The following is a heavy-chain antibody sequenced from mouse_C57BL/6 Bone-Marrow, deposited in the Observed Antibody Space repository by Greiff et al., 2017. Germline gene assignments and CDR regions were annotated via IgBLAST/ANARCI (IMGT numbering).Heavy chain of an antibody. Sequence: QVQLQQSGPELVKPGASVKISCKASGYTFTDYYIHWVKQRPGQGLEWIGWIFPGSGSTYYNEKFKGKATLTVDKSSSTAYMWLSSLTSGDSAVYVCARESSMVAGVGGNYAMDYWGQGTSVTVSS. J-gene: IGHJ4*01. D-gene: IGHD2-2*01. CDR3: ARESSMVAGVGGNYAMDY. CDR2: IFPGSGST. V-gene: IGHV1-75*01. CDR1: GYTFTDYY.